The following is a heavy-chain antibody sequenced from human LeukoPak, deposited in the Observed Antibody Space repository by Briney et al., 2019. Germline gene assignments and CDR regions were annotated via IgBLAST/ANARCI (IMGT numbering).Heavy chain of an antibody. CDR1: GGSISSSSYD. D-gene: IGHD6-19*01. J-gene: IGHJ5*02. CDR2: IYYSGST. V-gene: IGHV4-39*01. Sequence: SETLSLTCTVSGGSISSSSYDWGWIRQPPGRGLEWLGSIYYSGSTYCNPSRKSRVTISVATSKNQFSLKLSSVTAADTPVYYCASKAVAGTFSRFDPWGQGTLVTVSS. CDR3: ASKAVAGTFSRFDP.